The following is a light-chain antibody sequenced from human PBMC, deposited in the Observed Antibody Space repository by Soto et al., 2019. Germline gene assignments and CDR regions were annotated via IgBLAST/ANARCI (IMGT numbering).Light chain of an antibody. Sequence: DIQMTQSPSSLSASVGDRVTITCQATQDISNLLNWFQQKPGKAPKLLIYDASNLETGVPSRFSGSGSGTDFTFTISSXQAEDIATYYCQQYENLPITFGQGTRLETK. J-gene: IGKJ5*01. V-gene: IGKV1-33*01. CDR3: QQYENLPIT. CDR1: QDISNL. CDR2: DAS.